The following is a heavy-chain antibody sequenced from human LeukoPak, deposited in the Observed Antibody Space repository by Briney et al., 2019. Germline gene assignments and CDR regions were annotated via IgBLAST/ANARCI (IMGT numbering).Heavy chain of an antibody. Sequence: SETLSLTCTVSGGSISSSSYYWGWVRQPPGKGLEWIGIIYYGGNTYYNPSLESRLAMSIDTSKNQFSLNLSSVTAADTAVYYCARDPGPGTFDYWGQGTLVTVSS. J-gene: IGHJ4*02. V-gene: IGHV4-39*07. CDR2: IYYGGNT. CDR1: GGSISSSSYY. CDR3: ARDPGPGTFDY. D-gene: IGHD1-14*01.